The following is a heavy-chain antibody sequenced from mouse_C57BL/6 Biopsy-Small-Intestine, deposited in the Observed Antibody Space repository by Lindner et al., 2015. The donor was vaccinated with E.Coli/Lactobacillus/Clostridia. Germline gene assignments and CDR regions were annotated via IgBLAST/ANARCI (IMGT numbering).Heavy chain of an antibody. CDR1: GGTFSTYA. CDR2: IIPPFGTA. V-gene: IGHV1-53*01. D-gene: IGHD2-12*01. CDR3: ARDRRGYSSAA. Sequence: SVKVSCKASGGTFSTYAINWVRQAPGQGLEWMGGIIPPFGTANYAQKFQGRVTITADESTSTAYMELSSLRPEDTAVYYCARDRRGYSSAAWGQGTLVTVSS. J-gene: IGHJ4*01.